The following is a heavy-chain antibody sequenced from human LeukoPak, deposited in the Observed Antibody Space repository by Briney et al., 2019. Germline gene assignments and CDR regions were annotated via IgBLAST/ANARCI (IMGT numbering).Heavy chain of an antibody. V-gene: IGHV4-34*01. J-gene: IGHJ5*02. D-gene: IGHD3-9*01. CDR2: INHSGST. Sequence: SETLSLTCAVYGGSFSGYYWSWIRQPPGKGLEWIGEINHSGSTNYNPSLKSRVTISVDTSKNQFSLKLSSVTAADTAVYYCAREVDDILTGYSLGWFDPWGQGTLVTVSS. CDR3: AREVDDILTGYSLGWFDP. CDR1: GGSFSGYY.